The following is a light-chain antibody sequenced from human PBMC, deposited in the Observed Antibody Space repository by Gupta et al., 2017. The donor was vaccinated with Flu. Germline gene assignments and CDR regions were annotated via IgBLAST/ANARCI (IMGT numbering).Light chain of an antibody. CDR1: KKSSSSN. CDR3: QQDDRSPNT. CDR2: GDS. J-gene: IGKJ4*01. Sequence: GSLSLSPGGRRVTTCRGSKKSSSSNLDWYQQKPAQAPRLLIYGDSRRDTGIPDRFSGSGSGTDFTLTISRLEPEDFAVYYCQQDDRSPNTFGRGTKVEIK. V-gene: IGKV3-20*01.